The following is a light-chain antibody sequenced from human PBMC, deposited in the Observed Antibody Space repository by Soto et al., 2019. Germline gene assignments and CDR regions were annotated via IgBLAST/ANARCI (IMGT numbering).Light chain of an antibody. Sequence: QPDLTQPGSGSGPRGQSITISCTGTSGDVGVYKFVSWYQQHPGKAPKLITYEVSNRPSGVSSRFSGSMSGNTASLTISGLQAEDEADYYCGSYTGTIYVFGAGTKVTVL. CDR1: SGDVGVYKF. CDR3: GSYTGTIYV. J-gene: IGLJ1*01. CDR2: EVS. V-gene: IGLV2-14*01.